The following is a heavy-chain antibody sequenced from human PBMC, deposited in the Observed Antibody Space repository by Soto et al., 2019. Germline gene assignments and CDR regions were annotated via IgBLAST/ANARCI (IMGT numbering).Heavy chain of an antibody. CDR1: GYTFTGNY. J-gene: IGHJ4*02. D-gene: IGHD3-22*01. CDR3: ATDYKQYYHDSSGYLDY. Sequence: ASVKVSCKASGYTFTGNYIHWVRQAPGQGLEWMGWINTNTGDTRYAQKFQGRVTVTRDTSIRTAYMDLSGLRSDDTAVYFCATDYKQYYHDSSGYLDYWGQGTLVTVSS. CDR2: INTNTGDT. V-gene: IGHV1-2*02.